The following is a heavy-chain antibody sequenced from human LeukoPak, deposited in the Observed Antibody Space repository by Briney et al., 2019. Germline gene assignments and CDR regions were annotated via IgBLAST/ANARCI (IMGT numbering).Heavy chain of an antibody. J-gene: IGHJ4*02. CDR1: GYSISSGYY. CDR3: ARRGDILTGPAFDY. V-gene: IGHV4-38-2*02. Sequence: SETLSLTCTVSGYSISSGYYWGWIRQPPGKGLEWIGSIYHSGSTYYNPSLKSRVTISVDTSKNQFSLKLSSVTAADTAVYYCARRGDILTGPAFDYWGQGTLVTVSS. CDR2: IYHSGST. D-gene: IGHD3-9*01.